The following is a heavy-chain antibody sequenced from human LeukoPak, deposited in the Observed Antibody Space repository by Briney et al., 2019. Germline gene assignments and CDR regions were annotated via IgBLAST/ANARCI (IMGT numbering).Heavy chain of an antibody. CDR2: INHSGST. CDR3: ARAPITMVRGIIYYYGMDV. J-gene: IGHJ6*02. D-gene: IGHD3-10*01. CDR1: GGSFSGYY. Sequence: PSETLSLTCAVYGGSFSGYYWSWIRQPPGKGLEWIGEINHSGSTNYNPSLKSRVTISVDTSKNQFSLKLSSVTAADTAVYYCARAPITMVRGIIYYYGMDVWGQGTTVTVSS. V-gene: IGHV4-34*01.